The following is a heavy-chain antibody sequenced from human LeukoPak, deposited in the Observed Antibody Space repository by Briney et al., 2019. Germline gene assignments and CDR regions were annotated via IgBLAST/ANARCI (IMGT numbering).Heavy chain of an antibody. CDR3: ASSVYSSRPYYFDY. Sequence: ASVKVSCKASGYTFTSYGISWVRQAPGQGLEWMGWISAYNGNTNYAQKLQGRVTMTTDTSTSTAYMELRSLRSDDTAVYYCASSVYSSRPYYFDYWGQGTLVTVSS. D-gene: IGHD6-13*01. J-gene: IGHJ4*02. CDR1: GYTFTSYG. V-gene: IGHV1-18*01. CDR2: ISAYNGNT.